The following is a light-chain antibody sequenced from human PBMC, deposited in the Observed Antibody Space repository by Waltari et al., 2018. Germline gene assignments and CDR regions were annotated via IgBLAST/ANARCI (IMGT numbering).Light chain of an antibody. Sequence: QSALTQPPSVSGTPGQLVTITCTAPLGPSNLVSWYRQPPGTVPKLILYHSSARPSGTSVRFSGSRSGNTASLTISGLQSDDEADYYCCSNNEGHAHVFGTGTRVTVL. CDR1: LGPSNL. V-gene: IGLV2-23*01. J-gene: IGLJ1*01. CDR3: CSNNEGHAHV. CDR2: HSS.